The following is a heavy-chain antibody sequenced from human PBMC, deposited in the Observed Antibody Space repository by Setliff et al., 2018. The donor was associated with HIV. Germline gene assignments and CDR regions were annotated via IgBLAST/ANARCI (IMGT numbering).Heavy chain of an antibody. CDR3: TKDHLSGWASDC. CDR2: IKQDGSEE. CDR1: GFTFSTYW. D-gene: IGHD6-19*01. Sequence: SGGSLRLSCAASGFTFSTYWMIWVRQAPGKGLEWVAKIKQDGSEEYHVDSVKGRFTISRDNAKNSVYLQMNSLRVEDTAMYYCTKDHLSGWASDCWGQGTLVTVSS. J-gene: IGHJ4*02. V-gene: IGHV3-7*01.